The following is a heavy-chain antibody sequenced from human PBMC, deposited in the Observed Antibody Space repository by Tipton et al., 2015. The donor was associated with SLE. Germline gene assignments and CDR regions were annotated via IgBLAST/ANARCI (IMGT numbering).Heavy chain of an antibody. Sequence: TLSLTCTVSGGSISSNTSYWTWIRQPPGKGLEWIGDIDHSGVTHYNPSLKSRVTITVDTSKNQFSLKLSSVTAADTAVYYCATLVGGYYSSSRVVWYFDLWRRVTLVTVSS. CDR3: ATLVGGYYSSSRVVWYFDL. CDR1: GGSISSNTSY. V-gene: IGHV4-39*07. D-gene: IGHD6-6*01. J-gene: IGHJ2*01. CDR2: IDHSGVT.